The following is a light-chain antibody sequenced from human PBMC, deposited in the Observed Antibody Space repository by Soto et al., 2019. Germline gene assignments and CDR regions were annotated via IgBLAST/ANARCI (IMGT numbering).Light chain of an antibody. J-gene: IGLJ2*01. Sequence: QSVLTQPASVSGSPGQSITISCTGTSSDVGGYNYVSWYQQHPGKAPKLMIYEVSNRPSGVSNRFSGSKSGNKAYLTISGLQAEDEADYYCSSYTSSSTVVFGGGTKLTVL. V-gene: IGLV2-14*01. CDR1: SSDVGGYNY. CDR3: SSYTSSSTVV. CDR2: EVS.